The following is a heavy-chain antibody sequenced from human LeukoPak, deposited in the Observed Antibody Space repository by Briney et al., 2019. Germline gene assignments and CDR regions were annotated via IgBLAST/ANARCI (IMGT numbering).Heavy chain of an antibody. J-gene: IGHJ4*02. Sequence: GASVKVSCKASGYTFTSYGISWVRQAPGQGLEWMGWISAYNGNTNYAQKLQGRVTMTTDTSTSTAYMELRSLRSDDTAVYYCARDAPHCSSTSCLEYWGQGTLVTVSS. CDR3: ARDAPHCSSTSCLEY. D-gene: IGHD2-2*01. CDR1: GYTFTSYG. V-gene: IGHV1-18*01. CDR2: ISAYNGNT.